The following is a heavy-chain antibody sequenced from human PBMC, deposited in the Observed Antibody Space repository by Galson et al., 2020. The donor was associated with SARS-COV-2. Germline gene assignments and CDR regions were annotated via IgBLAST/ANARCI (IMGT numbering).Heavy chain of an antibody. CDR1: GYSIITPNY. V-gene: IGHV4-38-2*01. CDR2: IYPSGST. CDR3: ARPSSSGYSSIWYFAF. Sequence: SQTLSLTCAISGYSIITPNYWGWVRQPPGKGLEWIGSIYPSGSTYYNPSLKSRVTISLDTSKNQFSLNLISVTAADTAVYYCARPSSSGYSSIWYFAFWGRGTLVTVSS. J-gene: IGHJ2*01. D-gene: IGHD3-22*01.